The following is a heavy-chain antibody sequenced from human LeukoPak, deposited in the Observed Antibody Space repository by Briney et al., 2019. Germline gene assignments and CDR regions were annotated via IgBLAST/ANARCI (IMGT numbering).Heavy chain of an antibody. V-gene: IGHV4-59*08. CDR1: GGSISSYY. CDR3: ARLGGYSSSWNPYDY. Sequence: SETLSLTCTVSGGSISSYYWSWIRQPPGKGLEWIGYIYYSGSTNYNPSPKSRVTISVDTSKNQFSLKLSSVTAADTAVYYCARLGGYSSSWNPYDYWGQGTLVTVSS. CDR2: IYYSGST. D-gene: IGHD6-13*01. J-gene: IGHJ4*02.